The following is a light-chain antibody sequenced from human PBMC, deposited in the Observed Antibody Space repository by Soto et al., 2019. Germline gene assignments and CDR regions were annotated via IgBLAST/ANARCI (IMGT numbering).Light chain of an antibody. CDR3: QHDYTYPYT. CDR1: QSINNL. CDR2: KAS. V-gene: IGKV1-5*03. Sequence: DIPMTQSPSTLSASVGGRVTISCRASQSINNLLAWYHQKPGKNPKLLVYKASSLESGVPSRFSGSGPGTDFTLTIGSMQPDDLATYYCQHDYTYPYTFGQGTKLEIK. J-gene: IGKJ2*01.